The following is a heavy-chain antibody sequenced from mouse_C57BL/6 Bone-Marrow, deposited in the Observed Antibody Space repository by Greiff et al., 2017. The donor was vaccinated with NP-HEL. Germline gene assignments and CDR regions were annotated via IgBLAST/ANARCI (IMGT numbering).Heavy chain of an antibody. Sequence: EVKLVESGPGLVKPSQSLSLTCSVTGYSITSGYYWNWIRQFPGNKLEWMGYISYDGSNNYNPSLKNRISITRDTSKNQFFLKLNSVTTEDTATYYCAVYYGSPFAYWGQGTLVTVSA. D-gene: IGHD1-1*01. J-gene: IGHJ3*01. CDR2: ISYDGSN. CDR1: GYSITSGYY. CDR3: AVYYGSPFAY. V-gene: IGHV3-6*01.